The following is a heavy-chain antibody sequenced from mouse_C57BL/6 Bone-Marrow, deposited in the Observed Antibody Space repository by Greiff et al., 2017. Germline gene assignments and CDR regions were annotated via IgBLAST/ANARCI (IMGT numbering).Heavy chain of an antibody. CDR3: ARYGYKAWYFDV. V-gene: IGHV1-81*01. D-gene: IGHD2-2*01. CDR2: IYPRSGNT. J-gene: IGHJ1*03. CDR1: GYTFTSYG. Sequence: VQLMESGAELARPGASVKLSCKASGYTFTSYGISWVKQRTGQGLEWIGEIYPRSGNTYYNEKFKGKATLTADKSSSTAYMELRSLTSEDSAVYFCARYGYKAWYFDVWGKGTTVTVSS.